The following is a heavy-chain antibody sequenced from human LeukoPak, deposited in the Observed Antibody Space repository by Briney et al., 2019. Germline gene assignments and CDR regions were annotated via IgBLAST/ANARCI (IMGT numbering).Heavy chain of an antibody. Sequence: GSLRLSCEGSGFTFSNYWMGWVRQAPGKGLQWVANIKTDGSEKYYVDSVKGRFTISRDNAKNSLYLQMNSLRAEDTAVYYCARDVVPAAHDAFDIRGQGTMVTVSS. J-gene: IGHJ3*02. D-gene: IGHD2-2*01. CDR1: GFTFSNYW. CDR3: ARDVVPAAHDAFDI. CDR2: IKTDGSEK. V-gene: IGHV3-7*01.